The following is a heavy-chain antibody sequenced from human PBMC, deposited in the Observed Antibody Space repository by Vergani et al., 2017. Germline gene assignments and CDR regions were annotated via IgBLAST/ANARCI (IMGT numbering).Heavy chain of an antibody. Sequence: VQLVESGGGLVQPGRSLRLSCAASGFTFSSYGMHWVRQAPGKGLEWVAVIWYDGSNKYYADSVKGRFTISRDNSKNTLYLQMNSLRAEDTAVYYCAKDSRYCSGGSYYGYYYGMDVWGQGTTVTVSS. D-gene: IGHD2-15*01. J-gene: IGHJ6*02. CDR2: IWYDGSNK. V-gene: IGHV3-33*06. CDR1: GFTFSSYG. CDR3: AKDSRYCSGGSYYGYYYGMDV.